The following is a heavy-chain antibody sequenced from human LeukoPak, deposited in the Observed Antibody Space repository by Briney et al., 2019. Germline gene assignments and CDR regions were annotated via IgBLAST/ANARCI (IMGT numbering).Heavy chain of an antibody. D-gene: IGHD3-22*01. J-gene: IGHJ3*02. Sequence: SETLSLTCTVSGGSIGSYYWSWIRQPPGKGLEWIGYIYYSGSTNYNPSLKSRVTISVDTSKNQFSLKLSSVTAADTAVYYCARRSSGYYWYAFDIWGQGTMVTVSS. CDR1: GGSIGSYY. CDR2: IYYSGST. V-gene: IGHV4-59*08. CDR3: ARRSSGYYWYAFDI.